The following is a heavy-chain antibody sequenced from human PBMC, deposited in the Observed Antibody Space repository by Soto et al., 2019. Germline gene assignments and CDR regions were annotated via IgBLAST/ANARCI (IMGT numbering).Heavy chain of an antibody. CDR2: ISYDGSNK. J-gene: IGHJ6*02. V-gene: IGHV3-30*18. D-gene: IGHD3-22*01. Sequence: QVQLVESGGGVVQPGRSLRLSCAASGFTFSSYGMHWVRQAPGKGLEWVAVISYDGSNKYYADSVKGRFTISRDNSKNTXXLXMXXLRAEDTAVYYCAKGKELTYYYDRWAGYYYYGMDVWGQGTTVTVSS. CDR3: AKGKELTYYYDRWAGYYYYGMDV. CDR1: GFTFSSYG.